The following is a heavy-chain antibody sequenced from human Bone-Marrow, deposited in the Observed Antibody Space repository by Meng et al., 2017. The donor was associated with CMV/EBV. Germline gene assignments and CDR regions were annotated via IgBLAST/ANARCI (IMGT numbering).Heavy chain of an antibody. CDR3: ARDVCRFFWSGYYKDYGMDV. V-gene: IGHV1-69*05. J-gene: IGHJ6*02. Sequence: SVKVSCKASGGTFSSYAISWVRQAPGQGLEWMGGIIPIFGTANYAQKFQGRVTITTDESTSTAYMELSSLRSEDTAVYYCARDVCRFFWSGYYKDYGMDVWGQGTTVTVSS. CDR2: IIPIFGTA. CDR1: GGTFSSYA. D-gene: IGHD3-3*01.